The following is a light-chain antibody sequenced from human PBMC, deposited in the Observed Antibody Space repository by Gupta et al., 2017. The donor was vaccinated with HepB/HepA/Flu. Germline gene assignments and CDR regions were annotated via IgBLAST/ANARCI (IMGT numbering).Light chain of an antibody. CDR3: QKYGGGYPT. CDR2: GAS. J-gene: IGKJ1*01. Sequence: TQSPVTLSLSPGERATLSCRASHSIGSGLAWYQQKPGQAPRLLIYGASTRATDIPARFSGSGFGTEFVLTIGGLQAEDSASYYCQKYGGGYPTFGPGTRVEIK. V-gene: IGKV3D-15*01. CDR1: HSIGSG.